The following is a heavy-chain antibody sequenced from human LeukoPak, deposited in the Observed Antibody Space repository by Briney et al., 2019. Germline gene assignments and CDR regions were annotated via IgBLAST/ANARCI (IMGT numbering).Heavy chain of an antibody. D-gene: IGHD1-26*01. CDR1: GGSISSYY. V-gene: IGHV4-59*01. J-gene: IGHJ4*02. Sequence: SETLSLTCTVSGGSISSYYWRWIRQPPGKALAGLGYIYYSGSTNYNPSLKSRVTISVDTSKNWFSLKLRSVTAADTAVYYCASLSGSYAYWGQGTLVTVSS. CDR3: ASLSGSYAY. CDR2: IYYSGST.